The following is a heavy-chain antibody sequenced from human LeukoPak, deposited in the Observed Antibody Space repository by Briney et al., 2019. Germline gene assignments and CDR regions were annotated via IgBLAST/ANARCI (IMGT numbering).Heavy chain of an antibody. CDR1: GGTFISYA. CDR2: IIPIFGTA. CDR3: ASGGGDYVWGSPNYYYMDV. Sequence: ASVKVSCKASGGTFISYAISWVRQAPGQGLEWMGGIIPIFGTANYAQKFQGRVTITADESTSTAYMELSSLRSEDTAVYYCASGGGDYVWGSPNYYYMDVWGKGTTVTISS. V-gene: IGHV1-69*13. D-gene: IGHD3-16*01. J-gene: IGHJ6*03.